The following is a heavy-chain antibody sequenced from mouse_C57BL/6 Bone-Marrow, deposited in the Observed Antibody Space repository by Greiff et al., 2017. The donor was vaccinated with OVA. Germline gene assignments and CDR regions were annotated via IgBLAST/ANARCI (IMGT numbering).Heavy chain of an antibody. CDR2: ISSGGSYT. J-gene: IGHJ3*01. Sequence: EVQVVESGGDLVKPGGSLKLSCAASGFTFSSYGMSWVRQTPDKRLEWVATISSGGSYTYYPDSVKGRFTISRDNAKNTLYLQMSSLKSEDTAMYYCARHEESWFAYWGQGTLVTVSA. CDR1: GFTFSSYG. CDR3: ARHEESWFAY. V-gene: IGHV5-6*01.